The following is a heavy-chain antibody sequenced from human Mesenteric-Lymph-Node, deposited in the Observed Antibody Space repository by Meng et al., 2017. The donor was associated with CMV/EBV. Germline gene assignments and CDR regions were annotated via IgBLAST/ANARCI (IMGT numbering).Heavy chain of an antibody. CDR2: ISGSGGST. Sequence: GGSLRLSCAASGFTFSSSAMSWVRQAPGKGLEWVSGISGSGGSTYYADSVKGRFTISRDNSKNTLYLQMNSLRAEDTALYYCAKDLTTVDLIYFDYWGQGTLVTVSS. J-gene: IGHJ4*02. CDR1: GFTFSSSA. D-gene: IGHD4-11*01. CDR3: AKDLTTVDLIYFDY. V-gene: IGHV3-23*01.